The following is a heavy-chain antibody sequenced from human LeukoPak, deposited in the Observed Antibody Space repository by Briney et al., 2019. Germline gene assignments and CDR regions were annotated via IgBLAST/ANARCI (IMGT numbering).Heavy chain of an antibody. D-gene: IGHD5-18*01. CDR2: INHSGST. CDR3: ARIGYSYVITDGSQSGLGADPTKYYYHIDV. CDR1: GGSFSGYH. V-gene: IGHV4-34*01. Sequence: PETLSLTCAVYGGSFSGYHWSWIRQPPCKGLAWIGEINHSGSTNYNPSLMSRVTISGDPSKDQFSLKLSSVTDEYKAVYFLARIGYSYVITDGSQSGLGADPTKYYYHIDVWGKGTTVTVSS. J-gene: IGHJ6*03.